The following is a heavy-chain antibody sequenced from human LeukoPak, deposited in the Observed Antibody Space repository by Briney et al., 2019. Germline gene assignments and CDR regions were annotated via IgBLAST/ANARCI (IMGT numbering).Heavy chain of an antibody. J-gene: IGHJ4*02. V-gene: IGHV4-34*01. CDR1: GGSFSGHY. CDR3: GREVRIPLRPIDY. CDR2: INHSGST. Sequence: PSETLSLTCAVYGGSFSGHYWSWIRQPPGKGLEWIGEINHSGSTNYNPSLKSRLTISVDTSKNQLFLKLTSVTAADTSVYYCGREVRIPLRPIDYWGQGTLVTVSS. D-gene: IGHD3-10*01.